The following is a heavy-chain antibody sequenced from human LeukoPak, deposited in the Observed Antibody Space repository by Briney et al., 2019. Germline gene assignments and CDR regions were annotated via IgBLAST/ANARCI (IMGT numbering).Heavy chain of an antibody. V-gene: IGHV1-2*06. J-gene: IGHJ5*02. CDR3: ARDRGDYGIWFDP. D-gene: IGHD4-17*01. CDR1: GYTFTGHY. CDR2: INPNSGGT. Sequence: EASVKVSCKASGYTFTGHYMHWVRQAPGQGLEWMGRINPNSGGTNYAQKFQGRVTMTRDTSISTAYMELSRLRSDDTAVYYCARDRGDYGIWFDPWGQGTLVTVSS.